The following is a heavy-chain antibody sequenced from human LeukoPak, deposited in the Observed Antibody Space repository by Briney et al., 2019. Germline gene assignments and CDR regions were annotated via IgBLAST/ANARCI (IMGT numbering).Heavy chain of an antibody. CDR3: ARATFMFRGVPLEPDAFDI. D-gene: IGHD3-10*01. V-gene: IGHV4-59*01. CDR1: DVSISSYH. CDR2: IDYSGIT. J-gene: IGHJ3*02. Sequence: SETLSLTCTVSDVSISSYHWSWVRQPPGKGLEWIGYIDYSGITSYNPSLKSRVTISVDTSKNQFSLRVRSVSAADTAVYYCARATFMFRGVPLEPDAFDIWGQGTMVSVSS.